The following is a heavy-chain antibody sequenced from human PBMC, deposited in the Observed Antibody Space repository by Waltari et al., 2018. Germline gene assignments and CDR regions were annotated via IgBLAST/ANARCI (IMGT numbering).Heavy chain of an antibody. CDR3: ARVADYASGSPRFDY. V-gene: IGHV4-34*01. J-gene: IGHJ4*02. CDR2: INHRGST. Sequence: QVQLQQWGAGLLKPSETLSLTCAVYGGSFSDNYWNWIRQPPGKGLEWIGEINHRGSTNYNPSLKSRVTISVDTSKNQFSLKVSSVIAADTAVYYCARVADYASGSPRFDYWGQGTPLTVSS. D-gene: IGHD3-10*01. CDR1: GGSFSDNY.